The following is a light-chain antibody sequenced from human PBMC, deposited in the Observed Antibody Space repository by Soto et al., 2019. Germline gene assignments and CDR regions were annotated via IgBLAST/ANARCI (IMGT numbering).Light chain of an antibody. CDR2: GAS. J-gene: IGKJ1*01. Sequence: NVLTPSPGTLSLSPGERATPSLRASQSVSSSYLAWYQQKPGQAPRLLIYGASSRATGIPDRFSGSGSGTDFTLTISRLEPEDFAVYYCQQYGSSPRTFGQGTKV. V-gene: IGKV3-20*01. CDR1: QSVSSSY. CDR3: QQYGSSPRT.